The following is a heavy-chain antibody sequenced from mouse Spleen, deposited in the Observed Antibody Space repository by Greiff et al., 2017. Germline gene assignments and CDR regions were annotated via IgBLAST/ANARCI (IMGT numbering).Heavy chain of an antibody. CDR1: GFTFSSYA. J-gene: IGHJ4*01. CDR3: ARDHGYYGSGAMDY. Sequence: EVRLVESGGGLVKPGGSLKLSCAASGFTFSSYAMSWVRQSPEKRLEWVAEISSGGSYTYYPDTVTGRFTISRDNAKNTLYLEMSSLRSEDTAMYYCARDHGYYGSGAMDYWGQGTSVTVSS. CDR2: ISSGGSYT. D-gene: IGHD1-1*01. V-gene: IGHV5-9-4*01.